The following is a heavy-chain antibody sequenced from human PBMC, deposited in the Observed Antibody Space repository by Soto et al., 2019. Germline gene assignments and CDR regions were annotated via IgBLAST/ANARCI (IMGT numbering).Heavy chain of an antibody. D-gene: IGHD6-13*01. J-gene: IGHJ5*02. CDR3: ARVYGWYSSNWYGLYT. CDR2: IIPIFGTA. V-gene: IGHV1-69*06. Sequence: SSVQVSCKASGSTFSSSAISWVRQAPGQGLEWMGGIIPIFGTANYAQKFQGRVTITADKSTSTAYMELSSLRSEDTAVYYCARVYGWYSSNWYGLYTWGQGSLVTVSS. CDR1: GSTFSSSA.